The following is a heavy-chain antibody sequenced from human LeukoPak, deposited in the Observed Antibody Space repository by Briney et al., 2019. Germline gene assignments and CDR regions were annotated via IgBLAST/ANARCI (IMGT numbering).Heavy chain of an antibody. D-gene: IGHD3-10*02. CDR3: ARVSRVRAAPDWYFDL. V-gene: IGHV4-4*07. CDR1: GGSISSYY. CDR2: IYTSGST. Sequence: KPSETLSLTCTVSGGSISSYYWSWIRQPAGKGLEWIGRIYTSGSTNYNPSLKSRVTISVDKSKNQFSLELSSVTAADTAVYYCARVSRVRAAPDWYFDLWGRGTLVTVSS. J-gene: IGHJ2*01.